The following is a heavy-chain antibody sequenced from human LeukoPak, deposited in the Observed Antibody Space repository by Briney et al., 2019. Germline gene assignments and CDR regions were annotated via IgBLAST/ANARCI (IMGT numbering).Heavy chain of an antibody. J-gene: IGHJ5*02. D-gene: IGHD1-1*01. CDR1: GFTLSSYA. CDR3: AVERSKET. CDR2: IRGSGGST. V-gene: IGHV3-23*01. Sequence: AGSLSLSCAASGFTLSSYAMRWVRQAPARGLEWVSPIRGSGGSTYFPDAVKGRFTISRDNSKNPLYLQMDSLRAEDTAVYDCAVERSKETWGQGSLVTDSP.